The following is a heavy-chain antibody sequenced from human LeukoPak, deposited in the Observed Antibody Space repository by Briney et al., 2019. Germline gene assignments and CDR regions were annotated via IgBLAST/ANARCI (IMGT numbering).Heavy chain of an antibody. CDR3: TRGSIAYYYMDV. Sequence: SETLSLTCTVSGGSISRYYWSWIRQPPGKGLQWIGNVYYSGSTNYNPSLKSRVTISVDTSKNQFSLKLSSVTAADTAVYYCTRGSIAYYYMDVWGKGTTVTISS. J-gene: IGHJ6*03. D-gene: IGHD3-22*01. CDR2: VYYSGST. V-gene: IGHV4-59*01. CDR1: GGSISRYY.